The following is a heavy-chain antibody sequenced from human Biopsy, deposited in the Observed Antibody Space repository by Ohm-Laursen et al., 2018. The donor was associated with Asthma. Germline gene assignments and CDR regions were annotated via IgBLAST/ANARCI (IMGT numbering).Heavy chain of an antibody. CDR2: VSWNSGSI. CDR3: VKDTYEDSGGYYTFEV. V-gene: IGHV3-23*01. D-gene: IGHD5-18*01. J-gene: IGHJ3*01. Sequence: SLRLSCTAAGFAVSRDHMFWVRQAPGKGLEWVSGVSWNSGSIDYADSVKGRFTMARDNSKNTLYLHMSSLRAEDTAVYYCVKDTYEDSGGYYTFEVWGQGTMVTVSS. CDR1: GFAVSRDH.